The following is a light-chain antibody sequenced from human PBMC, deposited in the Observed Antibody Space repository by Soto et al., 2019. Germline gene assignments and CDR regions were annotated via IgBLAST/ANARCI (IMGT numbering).Light chain of an antibody. CDR1: QGINNY. V-gene: IGKV1-9*01. J-gene: IGKJ5*01. Sequence: DIQLTQSPSFLSASVGDRVTITCRASQGINNYLAWYQQKPGQAPKLLIYAASTLQSGVPPRFSGSGSGTEFTLTVSSLQPEDFATYYCQQLNSYPFITFDQGTRLEIK. CDR2: AAS. CDR3: QQLNSYPFIT.